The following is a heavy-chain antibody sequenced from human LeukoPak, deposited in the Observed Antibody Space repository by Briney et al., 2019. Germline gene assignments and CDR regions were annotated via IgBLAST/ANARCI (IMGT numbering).Heavy chain of an antibody. J-gene: IGHJ4*02. Sequence: GGSLRLSCAASGFSVSNTYMSWVRQAPGKGLEWVSVTYSDGSTYYADSVRGRFIISRDSSKNTLYLQMNSLRAEDTAVYYCARESPYDSGGSEDDYWGQGTLVTVSS. CDR1: GFSVSNTY. D-gene: IGHD1-26*01. CDR2: TYSDGST. CDR3: ARESPYDSGGSEDDY. V-gene: IGHV3-53*01.